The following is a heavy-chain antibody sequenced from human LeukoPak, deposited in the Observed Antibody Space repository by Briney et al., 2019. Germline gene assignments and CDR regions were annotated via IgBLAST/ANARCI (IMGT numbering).Heavy chain of an antibody. CDR3: ATASYYYGSGSQYYFDY. CDR1: GYTLTELS. Sequence: ASVKVSCKVSGYTLTELSMHWVRQAPGKGLEWMGGFDPEDGETIYAQKFQGRVTMTEDTSTDTAYMELSSLRSEDTAVYYCATASYYYGSGSQYYFDYWGQGTLVTVFS. CDR2: FDPEDGET. J-gene: IGHJ4*02. D-gene: IGHD3-10*01. V-gene: IGHV1-24*01.